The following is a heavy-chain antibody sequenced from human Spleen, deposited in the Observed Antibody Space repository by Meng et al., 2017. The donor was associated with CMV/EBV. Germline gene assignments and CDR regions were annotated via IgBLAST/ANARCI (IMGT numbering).Heavy chain of an antibody. CDR3: AALERGGTDY. V-gene: IGHV7-4-1*02. Sequence: QVQPWQSWSEVKKPGASVRVSCKASGYTFTTYAINWVRQAPGQGLEWMGWINSDTGNPMYAQGFTGRFVFSLDTSVSTAYLQIRSLKAEDTAVYYCAALERGGTDYWGQGTLVTVSS. CDR2: INSDTGNP. CDR1: GYTFTTYA. J-gene: IGHJ4*02. D-gene: IGHD1-14*01.